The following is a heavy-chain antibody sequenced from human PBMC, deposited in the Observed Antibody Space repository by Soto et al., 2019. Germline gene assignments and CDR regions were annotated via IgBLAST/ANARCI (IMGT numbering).Heavy chain of an antibody. D-gene: IGHD3-10*01. CDR2: IYHSGST. Sequence: TSETLSLTCAVSGGSISSSNWWSWVRQPPGKGLEWIGEIYHSGSTNYNPSLKSRVTISVDKSKNQFSLKLSSVTAADTAVYYCARAASYGSGSDPLEYYYGMDVWGQGTTVTVSS. CDR1: GGSISSSNW. J-gene: IGHJ6*02. V-gene: IGHV4-4*02. CDR3: ARAASYGSGSDPLEYYYGMDV.